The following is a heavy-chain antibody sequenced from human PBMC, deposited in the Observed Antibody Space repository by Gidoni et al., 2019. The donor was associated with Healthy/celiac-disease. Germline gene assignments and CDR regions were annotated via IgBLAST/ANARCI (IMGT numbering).Heavy chain of an antibody. Sequence: VQLQQWCAGLLKHSANLSLTCAVYGWSFRGYYWSWIRQPTGKGLEWIGEINHRASTNYNPALTRRVTISVYTSKNQFSLKLSSVTAADTAVYYCARGQGIAAAGRDYWGQGTLFTVSS. CDR3: ARGQGIAAAGRDY. J-gene: IGHJ4*02. D-gene: IGHD6-13*01. CDR1: GWSFRGYY. CDR2: INHRAST. V-gene: IGHV4-34*01.